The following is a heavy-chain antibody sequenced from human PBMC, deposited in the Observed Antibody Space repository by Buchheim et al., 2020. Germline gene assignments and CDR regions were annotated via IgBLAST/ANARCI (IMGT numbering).Heavy chain of an antibody. J-gene: IGHJ4*02. CDR1: GGSISSSN. CDR3: ARTTMIRGISTLFDN. CDR2: VSHTGST. D-gene: IGHD3-10*01. Sequence: QVQLQESGPGLVKPSETLSLTCTVSGGSISSSNWNWIRQPPGMGLEWIGCVSHTGSTTYNPSLQSRVTISIDSSKTQFSLKLTSVTPADTAMYYCARTTMIRGISTLFDNWGQGT. V-gene: IGHV4-59*01.